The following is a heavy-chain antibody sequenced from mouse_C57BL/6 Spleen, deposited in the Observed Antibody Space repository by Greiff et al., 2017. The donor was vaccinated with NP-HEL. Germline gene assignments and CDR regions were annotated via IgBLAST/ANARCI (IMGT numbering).Heavy chain of an antibody. V-gene: IGHV1-53*01. Sequence: QVQLQQPGTELVKPGASVKLSCKASGYTFTSYWMHWVKQRPGQGLEWIGNINPSNGGTNYNEKFKSKATLPVDKSSSTAYMQLSSLTSEDSAVYYCAREGTVVAPNEAMDYWGQGTSVTVSS. CDR2: INPSNGGT. J-gene: IGHJ4*01. CDR1: GYTFTSYW. CDR3: AREGTVVAPNEAMDY. D-gene: IGHD1-1*01.